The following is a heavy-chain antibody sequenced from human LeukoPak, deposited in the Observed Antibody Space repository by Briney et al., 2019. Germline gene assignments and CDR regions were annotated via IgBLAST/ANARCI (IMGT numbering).Heavy chain of an antibody. V-gene: IGHV1-18*01. Sequence: GASVKVSCKASGYTFTSYGISWVRQAPGQGLEWMGWISAYNGNTNYAQKLQGRVTMTTDTSTSTAYMELRSLRSDDTAVYYCAGERRYDFWSGYFYFDYWGQGTLVTVSS. CDR2: ISAYNGNT. D-gene: IGHD3-3*01. CDR3: AGERRYDFWSGYFYFDY. J-gene: IGHJ4*02. CDR1: GYTFTSYG.